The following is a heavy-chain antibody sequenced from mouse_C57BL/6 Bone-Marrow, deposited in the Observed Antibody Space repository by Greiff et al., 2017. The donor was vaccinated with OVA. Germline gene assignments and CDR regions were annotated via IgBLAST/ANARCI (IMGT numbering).Heavy chain of an antibody. CDR2: IDPSDSYT. CDR3: ARWGNYAMDY. V-gene: IGHV1-59*01. Sequence: VQLQQPGAELVRPGTSVKLSCKASGYTFTSYWMHWVKQRPGQGLEWIGVIDPSDSYTNYNQKFKGKATLTVDTSSSTAYMQLSSLTSEDSAVYYCARWGNYAMDYWGQGTSVTGSS. CDR1: GYTFTSYW. J-gene: IGHJ4*01.